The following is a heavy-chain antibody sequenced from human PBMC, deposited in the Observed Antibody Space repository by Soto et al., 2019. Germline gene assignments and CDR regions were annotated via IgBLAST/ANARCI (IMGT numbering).Heavy chain of an antibody. V-gene: IGHV1-69*06. D-gene: IGHD6-6*01. J-gene: IGHJ3*02. CDR3: ARKVASSDDVFDI. Sequence: QLHLVQSGAEVKKPGSSVKVSCKASGGTFSSYTINWVRQAPGQGLEWLGGIIPMFGTLYYAQKFQGRLTIAADSSTSTAYMELSTLRSDDTAVYYCARKVASSDDVFDIWGQGTMVTVSS. CDR1: GGTFSSYT. CDR2: IIPMFGTL.